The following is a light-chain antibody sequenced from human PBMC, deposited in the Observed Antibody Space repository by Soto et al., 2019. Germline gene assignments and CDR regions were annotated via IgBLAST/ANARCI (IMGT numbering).Light chain of an antibody. J-gene: IGKJ1*01. CDR2: GAS. CDR3: HQYGSSPSK. Sequence: EIVLTRPPTPLSFSPVENATLPSMASQSVSSSYSACHQQKPGQAPRLLIYGASSRATGIPDMCSGSGSGTDFTLTISRLEPEDFAEYYCHQYGSSPSKFGKGTKVDIK. CDR1: QSVSSSY. V-gene: IGKV3-20*01.